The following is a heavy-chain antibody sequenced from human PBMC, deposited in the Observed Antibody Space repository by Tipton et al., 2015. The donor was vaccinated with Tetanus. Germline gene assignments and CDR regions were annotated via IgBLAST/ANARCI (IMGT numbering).Heavy chain of an antibody. CDR1: GGSVSNSDYY. D-gene: IGHD2-21*01. Sequence: TLSLTCTVSGGSVSNSDYYWGWIRQSPGKGLEWIGSIWYDGSAYYNPSLKSRVTISVDTSKNQFSLKVPSVTAADTAVYARARHVVQGAPRWFDPWGQGTQVTVSS. CDR3: ARHVVQGAPRWFDP. J-gene: IGHJ5*02. V-gene: IGHV4-39*01. CDR2: IWYDGSA.